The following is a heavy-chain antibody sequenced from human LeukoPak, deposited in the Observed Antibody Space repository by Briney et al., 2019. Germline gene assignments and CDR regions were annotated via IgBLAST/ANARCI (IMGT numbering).Heavy chain of an antibody. D-gene: IGHD4-23*01. Sequence: GASVKVSCKASGGIYRRYSITWVRQAPGQGLEWMGGIVPPLGTANYAQKFQGRVTITTDESTNTAYMELTSLTSEDAAVCYCTTYGSNIAEYFEHWGQGTLVSVSS. CDR2: IVPPLGTA. J-gene: IGHJ1*01. CDR3: TTYGSNIAEYFEH. CDR1: GGIYRRYS. V-gene: IGHV1-69*16.